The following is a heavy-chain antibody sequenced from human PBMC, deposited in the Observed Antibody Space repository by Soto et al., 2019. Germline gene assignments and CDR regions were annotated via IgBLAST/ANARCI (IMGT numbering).Heavy chain of an antibody. CDR2: MNPNSGGT. V-gene: IGHV1-8*01. Sequence: QVQLLQSGAEVKKPGASVKVSCKASGYSFTSYDINWVRQATGQGFDFMGWMNPNSGGTGYPQKFQXXVXMXXYTSISTAYMELTSLRSEDTAVYYCVRVGQGRIGPWGQGTLVTVSS. J-gene: IGHJ5*02. CDR1: GYSFTSYD. CDR3: VRVGQGRIGP.